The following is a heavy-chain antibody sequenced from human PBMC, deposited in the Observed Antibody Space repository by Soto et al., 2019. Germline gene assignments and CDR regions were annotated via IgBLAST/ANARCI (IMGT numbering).Heavy chain of an antibody. J-gene: IGHJ5*02. V-gene: IGHV1-69*13. CDR2: IIPIFGTA. Sequence: SVKVSCKASGGTFSSHGISWVRQAPGQGLEWMGGIIPIFGTANYAQKFQGRVTITADESTSTAYMELSSLKSEDTAVYYCARESWSGSYFDWFDPWGQGTLITVSS. D-gene: IGHD1-26*01. CDR3: ARESWSGSYFDWFDP. CDR1: GGTFSSHG.